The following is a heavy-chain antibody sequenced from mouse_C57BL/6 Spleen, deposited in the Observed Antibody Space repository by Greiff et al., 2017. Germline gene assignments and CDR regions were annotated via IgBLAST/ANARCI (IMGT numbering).Heavy chain of an antibody. D-gene: IGHD1-1*01. J-gene: IGHJ3*01. CDR1: GYTFTSYW. CDR2: IDPSDSYT. V-gene: IGHV1-69*01. Sequence: QVQLQQPGAELVMPGASVKLSCKASGYTFTSYWMHWVKQRPGQGLEWIGEIDPSDSYTNSNQKFKGKSTLTVDKSSSTAYMQLSSLTSEDSAVYYCARGYYYGSSGAWFAYWGQGTLVTVSA. CDR3: ARGYYYGSSGAWFAY.